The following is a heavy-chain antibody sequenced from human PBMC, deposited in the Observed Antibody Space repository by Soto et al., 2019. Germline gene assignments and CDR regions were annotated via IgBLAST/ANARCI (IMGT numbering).Heavy chain of an antibody. J-gene: IGHJ4*02. CDR3: ARKLSHICDS. CDR2: IKPGTSDI. Sequence: GESLKISCKGVGYKFGSAWIGWVRQMPGKGLEWVGIIKPGTSDIRYSPSCRGHVTISADEAVSTAYLQWSSLKASDTAMYYCARKLSHICDSWGQGTLVTGS. V-gene: IGHV5-51*01. CDR1: GYKFGSAW.